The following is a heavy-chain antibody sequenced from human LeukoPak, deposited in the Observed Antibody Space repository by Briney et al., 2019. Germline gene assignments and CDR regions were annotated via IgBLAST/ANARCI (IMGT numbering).Heavy chain of an antibody. D-gene: IGHD5-12*01. Sequence: PGGSLRLSCAASGFTLRSYTMNWVRQAPGKGLEWVSSIGISSNKIYYADSVKGRFIISRDNAKNSLYLQMNSLRAEDTAVYYCARSSGYDLLVDYWGQGTLVTVSS. CDR2: IGISSNKI. CDR3: ARSSGYDLLVDY. V-gene: IGHV3-21*01. J-gene: IGHJ4*02. CDR1: GFTLRSYT.